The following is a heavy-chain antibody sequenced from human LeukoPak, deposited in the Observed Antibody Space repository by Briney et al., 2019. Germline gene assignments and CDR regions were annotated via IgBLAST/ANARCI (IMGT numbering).Heavy chain of an antibody. CDR1: GFTFSSYA. Sequence: PGGSLRLSCAASGFTFSSYAMSWVRQAPGKGLEWVSAISGSGGSTYYADSVKGRFTISRDNSKSTLYLQMNSLRAEDTAVYYCAKDISGSYVCDYWGQGTLVTVSS. D-gene: IGHD3-16*01. CDR3: AKDISGSYVCDY. J-gene: IGHJ4*02. V-gene: IGHV3-23*01. CDR2: ISGSGGST.